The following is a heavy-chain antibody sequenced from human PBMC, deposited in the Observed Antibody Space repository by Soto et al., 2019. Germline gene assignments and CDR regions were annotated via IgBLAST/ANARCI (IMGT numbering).Heavy chain of an antibody. D-gene: IGHD2-2*01. CDR3: ARGPGTSYFDY. CDR1: GFTFSSYG. V-gene: IGHV3-33*01. J-gene: IGHJ4*02. CDR2: IWSGGSNE. Sequence: QVQLVESGGGVVQPGRSLRLSCAASGFTFSSYGMHWVRQAPGKGLEWVAVIWSGGSNENYADSVKGRFTISRDNSKNMLYLQMNSLRAEDMAVYYCARGPGTSYFDYWGQGSLVTVSS.